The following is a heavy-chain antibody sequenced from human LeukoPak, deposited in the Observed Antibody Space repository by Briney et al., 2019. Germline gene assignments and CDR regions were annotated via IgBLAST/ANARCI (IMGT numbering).Heavy chain of an antibody. CDR1: GFVFDDYS. J-gene: IGHJ4*02. Sequence: GGSLRLSCAASGFVFDDYSMHWVRQTPGKGLERIPAINWDGSGTYYAESLKGRFTISRDNGDSTLYLQMNNLRTDDTALYYCASEGGYKGPFDYWGRGTLVTVSS. D-gene: IGHD3-22*01. V-gene: IGHV3-43*01. CDR2: INWDGSGT. CDR3: ASEGGYKGPFDY.